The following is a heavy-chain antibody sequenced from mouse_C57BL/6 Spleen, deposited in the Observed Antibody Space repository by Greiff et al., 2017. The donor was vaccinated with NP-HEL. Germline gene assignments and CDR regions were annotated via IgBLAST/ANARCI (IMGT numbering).Heavy chain of an antibody. CDR3: TTSYYFDY. Sequence: EVQLQQSGAELVRPGASVKLSCTASGFNIKDDYMHWVKQRPEQGLEWIGWIDPENGDTEYASKFQGKATITADTSSNTAYLQLSSLTSEDTAVCYCTTSYYFDYWGQGTTLTVSS. J-gene: IGHJ2*01. V-gene: IGHV14-4*01. CDR2: IDPENGDT. CDR1: GFNIKDDY.